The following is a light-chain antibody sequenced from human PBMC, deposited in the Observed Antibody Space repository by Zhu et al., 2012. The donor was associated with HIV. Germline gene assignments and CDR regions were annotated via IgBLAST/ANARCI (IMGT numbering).Light chain of an antibody. CDR1: QSVSSNY. J-gene: IGKJ1*01. V-gene: IGKV3-20*01. CDR2: GAS. CDR3: QQYGSSPET. Sequence: EIVLTQSPDTLSLSPGDRATLACRASQSVSSNYVIWYQQKPGQAPRLLIYGASSRATGIPDRFSGSGSGTDFTLTISRLEPEDFAVYYCQQYGSSPETFGQGTKVEIK.